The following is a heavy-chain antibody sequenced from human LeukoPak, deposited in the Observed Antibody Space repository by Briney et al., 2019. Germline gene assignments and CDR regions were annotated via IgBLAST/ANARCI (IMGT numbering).Heavy chain of an antibody. CDR2: INNNGGPT. CDR1: GGTFNSYA. CDR3: ARALGSGRRHDAFDI. Sequence: SCKASGGTFNSYAMHWVRQPRGKGLEYVSAINNNGGPTYYANSVKGRFTISRDNSNNTLYLQMGSLRAEDMAVYYCARALGSGRRHDAFDIWGQGTMVTVSS. D-gene: IGHD2-15*01. V-gene: IGHV3-64*01. J-gene: IGHJ3*02.